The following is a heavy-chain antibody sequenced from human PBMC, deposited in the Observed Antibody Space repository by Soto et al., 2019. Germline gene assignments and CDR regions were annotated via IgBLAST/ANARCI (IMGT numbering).Heavy chain of an antibody. Sequence: GGSLRLSCVASGFTFSSYSMVWVRQAPGKGLEWVSYIFASSTTIYYADSVKGRFTVSRDNAQNSLFLPMNSLRVEDTAVYYCARDKDWAFDYWGQGTLVTVSS. CDR3: ARDKDWAFDY. CDR2: IFASSTTI. D-gene: IGHD3-9*01. CDR1: GFTFSSYS. V-gene: IGHV3-48*04. J-gene: IGHJ4*02.